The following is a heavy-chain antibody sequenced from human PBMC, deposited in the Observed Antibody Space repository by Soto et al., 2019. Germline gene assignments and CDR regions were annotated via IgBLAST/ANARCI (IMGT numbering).Heavy chain of an antibody. CDR3: ANAAYDYIWGSYRHYFDY. J-gene: IGHJ4*02. V-gene: IGHV3-23*01. CDR2: ISGSGGST. CDR1: GFTFSSYA. Sequence: EVQLLESGGGLVQPGGSLRLSCAASGFTFSSYAMSWVRQAPGKGLEWVSAISGSGGSTYYADSVKGRFTISRDNSKNTLYLQMNSLRAEDTAVYYCANAAYDYIWGSYRHYFDYWGQGTLVTVSS. D-gene: IGHD3-16*02.